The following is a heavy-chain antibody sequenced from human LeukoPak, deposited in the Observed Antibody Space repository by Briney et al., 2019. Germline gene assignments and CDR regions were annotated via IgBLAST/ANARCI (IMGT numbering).Heavy chain of an antibody. J-gene: IGHJ4*02. Sequence: PGGSLRLSCAASGFTMSHYGVSWVRQAPGKGLEWISGIRSAVETTHYADSVKGRFIISRDNSKNALSLQLNSLRPEDTPLYYCAKHFCTGLDCSLFDSWGQGTLVTVSS. CDR1: GFTMSHYG. CDR3: AKHFCTGLDCSLFDS. V-gene: IGHV3-23*01. D-gene: IGHD3/OR15-3a*01. CDR2: IRSAVETT.